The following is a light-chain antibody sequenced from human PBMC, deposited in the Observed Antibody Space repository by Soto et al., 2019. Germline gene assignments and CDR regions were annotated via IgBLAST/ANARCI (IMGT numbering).Light chain of an antibody. Sequence: QSVLTQPPSTSETPGQRVTISCSGSSSNIGSNTVNWYQQLPETAPKLLIYNNDQRPSGVPDRFSGSKSGTSASLAISGLQSEDEADYSCAAWDDSLNALVFGGGTKLTVL. CDR3: AAWDDSLNALV. CDR2: NND. CDR1: SSNIGSNT. V-gene: IGLV1-44*01. J-gene: IGLJ2*01.